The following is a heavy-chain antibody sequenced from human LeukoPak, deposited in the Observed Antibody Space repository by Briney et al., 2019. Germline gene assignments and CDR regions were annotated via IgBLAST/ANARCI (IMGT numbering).Heavy chain of an antibody. D-gene: IGHD6-19*01. CDR1: GFTFSSYE. CDR2: ISSSGSTI. Sequence: GGSLRLSCAASGFTFSSYEMNWVRQAPGKGLEWVSYISSSGSTIYYADSVRGRFTISRDNAKNSLYLQMNSLRAEDTAVYHCAREDSSGWYVWFDPWGQGTLVTVSS. J-gene: IGHJ5*02. CDR3: AREDSSGWYVWFDP. V-gene: IGHV3-48*03.